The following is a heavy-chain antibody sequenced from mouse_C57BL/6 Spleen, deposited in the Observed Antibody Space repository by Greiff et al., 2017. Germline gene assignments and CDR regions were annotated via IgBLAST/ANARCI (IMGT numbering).Heavy chain of an antibody. CDR1: GYTFTSYW. J-gene: IGHJ4*01. V-gene: IGHV1-50*01. CDR2: IDPSDSYT. Sequence: QVQLQQPGAELVKPGASVKLSCKASGYTFTSYWMQWVKQRPGQGLEWIGEIDPSDSYTNYNQKFKGKATLTVDTSSSTAYMQLSSLTSEDSAVYYCARPRGVATESAMDYWGQGTTVTVSS. D-gene: IGHD1-1*01. CDR3: ARPRGVATESAMDY.